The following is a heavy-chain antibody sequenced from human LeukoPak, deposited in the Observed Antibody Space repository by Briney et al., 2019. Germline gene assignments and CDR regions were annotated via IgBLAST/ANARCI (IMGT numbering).Heavy chain of an antibody. CDR3: ARESGKRAQIDY. CDR1: GGSISSSSYY. V-gene: IGHV4-61*01. J-gene: IGHJ4*02. CDR2: IYYSGST. Sequence: SETLSLTCTVSGGSISSSSYYWGWIRQPPGKGLEWIGYIYYSGSTNYNPSLKSRVTISVDTSKNQFSLKLSSVTAADTAVYYCARESGKRAQIDYWGQGTLVTVSS. D-gene: IGHD1-14*01.